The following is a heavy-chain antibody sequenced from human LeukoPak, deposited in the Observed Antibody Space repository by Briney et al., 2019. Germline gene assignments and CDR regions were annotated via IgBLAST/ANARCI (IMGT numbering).Heavy chain of an antibody. V-gene: IGHV4-4*02. CDR2: VHLDGRT. CDR1: RGSVSSTNW. J-gene: IGHJ4*02. D-gene: IGHD6-25*01. CDR3: AREGGFYRPLDY. Sequence: SETLSLTCGVSRGSVSSTNWWAWIRQPPGKGLEWIGEVHLDGRTNFNPSLKSRLTMSVDLSENHVSLKLTYVTAADTAVYYCAREGGFYRPLDYSGQGTLVTVSS.